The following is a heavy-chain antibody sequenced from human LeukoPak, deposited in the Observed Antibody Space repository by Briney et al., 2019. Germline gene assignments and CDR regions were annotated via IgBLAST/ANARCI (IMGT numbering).Heavy chain of an antibody. Sequence: GGSLRLSCAASGFSFSDYYMNWLRQAPGKGLEWISYISNRGNSIYYADSMRGRFTISRDNAKNSLFLQMDSLRAEDTAVYYCAREGLDGSYSLDCWGQGTLVTVSS. CDR2: ISNRGNSI. CDR3: AREGLDGSYSLDC. J-gene: IGHJ4*02. CDR1: GFSFSDYY. D-gene: IGHD1-26*01. V-gene: IGHV3-11*01.